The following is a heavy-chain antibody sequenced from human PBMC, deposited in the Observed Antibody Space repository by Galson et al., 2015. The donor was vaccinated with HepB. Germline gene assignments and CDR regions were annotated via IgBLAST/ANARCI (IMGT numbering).Heavy chain of an antibody. Sequence: LRLSCAASGFTFSNYGMHWVRQAPGKGLEWVALIWSGGINKYYADSVKGRFTISRDNSNNRLYLQMDSLTAEDTAVYYCARDCGYWSGSAWYPGAYFDHFGQGTLVTVSS. CDR1: GFTFSNYG. D-gene: IGHD3-3*01. V-gene: IGHV3-33*01. CDR3: ARDCGYWSGSAWYPGAYFDH. J-gene: IGHJ4*02. CDR2: IWSGGINK.